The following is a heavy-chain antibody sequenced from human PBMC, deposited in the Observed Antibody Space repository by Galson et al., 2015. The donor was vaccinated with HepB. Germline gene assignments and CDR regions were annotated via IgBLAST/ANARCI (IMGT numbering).Heavy chain of an antibody. V-gene: IGHV3-23*01. CDR3: AKTTVRFSAGFF. CDR2: IGGNDGTT. D-gene: IGHD4-17*01. J-gene: IGHJ1*01. Sequence: SLRLSCAASGLTKYATTWVRQAPGKGLEWVSTIGGNDGTTYYTDSVKGRVTLSRDNSKTTMYLQMNSLRVEDTAIYYCAKTTVRFSAGFFWGQGTLVTVS. CDR1: GLTKYA.